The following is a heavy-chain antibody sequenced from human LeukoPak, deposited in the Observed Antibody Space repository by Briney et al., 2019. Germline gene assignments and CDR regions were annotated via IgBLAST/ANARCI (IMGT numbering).Heavy chain of an antibody. D-gene: IGHD2-21*02. CDR1: GFTFSSYG. V-gene: IGHV3-30*02. J-gene: IGHJ4*02. Sequence: GGSLRLSCAASGFTFSSYGMHWVRQAPGKGLEWVAFIRYDGSNKYYADSVKGRFTISRDNSNNTLYLQMNSLRAEDTAIYFCAKGEKVTANIYYFDYRGQGTLVTVSS. CDR3: AKGEKVTANIYYFDY. CDR2: IRYDGSNK.